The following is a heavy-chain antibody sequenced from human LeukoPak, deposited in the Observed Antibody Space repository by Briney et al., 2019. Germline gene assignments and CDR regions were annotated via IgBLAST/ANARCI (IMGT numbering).Heavy chain of an antibody. CDR3: ARELEHNWFDP. Sequence: SETLSLTCAVSGGSISSGGYSWSWIRQPPGKGLEWIGYIYHSGSTHYNPSLKSRVTISVDRSKNQFSLKLSSVTAADTAVYYCARELEHNWFDPWGQGTLVTVSS. V-gene: IGHV4-30-2*01. CDR2: IYHSGST. D-gene: IGHD1-1*01. J-gene: IGHJ5*02. CDR1: GGSISSGGYS.